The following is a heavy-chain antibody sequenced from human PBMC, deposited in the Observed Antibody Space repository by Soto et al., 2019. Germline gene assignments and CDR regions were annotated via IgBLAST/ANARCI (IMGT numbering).Heavy chain of an antibody. CDR1: GFTVSSNF. J-gene: IGHJ6*02. CDR3: ARDRGSKGYYGMDV. Sequence: GGSLRLSCAASGFTVSSNFMSWVRQAPGKGLEWVSVTYSGGSTYYADSVKGRFTISRDNSKNTLYLQMNSLRAEDTAVYYCARDRGSKGYYGMDVWGQGTTVTVS. D-gene: IGHD6-13*01. CDR2: TYSGGST. V-gene: IGHV3-53*05.